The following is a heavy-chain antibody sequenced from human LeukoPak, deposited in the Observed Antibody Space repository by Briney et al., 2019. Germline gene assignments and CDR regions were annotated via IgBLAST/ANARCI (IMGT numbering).Heavy chain of an antibody. CDR1: GGSISSGSYY. CDR2: IYTSGST. Sequence: SETLSLTCTVSGGSISSGSYYWSWIRQPAGKGLEWIGRIYTSGSTNYNPSLKSRVTISVDTSKNQFSLKLSSVTAADTAVYYCARYPGSYYVGYYFDYWGQGTLVTVSS. J-gene: IGHJ4*02. D-gene: IGHD1-26*01. V-gene: IGHV4-61*02. CDR3: ARYPGSYYVGYYFDY.